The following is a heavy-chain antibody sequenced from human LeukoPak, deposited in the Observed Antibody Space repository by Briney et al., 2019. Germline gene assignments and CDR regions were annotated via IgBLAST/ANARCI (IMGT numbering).Heavy chain of an antibody. CDR2: VYPGDSTA. J-gene: IGHJ4*02. CDR3: ARPAYGSGSYYKD. D-gene: IGHD3-10*01. V-gene: IGHV5-51*01. CDR1: GYSFANYG. Sequence: GESLKISCKGSGYSFANYGIGWVRQMPGKGLEWMGIVYPGDSTARYSPSFQGQVTVSADESISTAYLHWSSLKASDTAVYYCARPAYGSGSYYKDWGQGTLVTVSS.